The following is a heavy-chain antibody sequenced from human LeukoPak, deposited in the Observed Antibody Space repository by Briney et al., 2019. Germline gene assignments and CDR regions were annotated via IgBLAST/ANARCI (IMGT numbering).Heavy chain of an antibody. CDR2: ISYDGSNK. J-gene: IGHJ4*02. D-gene: IGHD2-15*01. CDR1: GFTFSSYA. Sequence: GRSLRLSCAASGFTFSSYAMHWVRQAPGKGLEWVAVISYDGSNKYYADSVKGRFTISRDNSKNTLYLQMNSLRAEDTAVYYCAREYCSGGSCYGYWGQGTLVTVSS. V-gene: IGHV3-30-3*01. CDR3: AREYCSGGSCYGY.